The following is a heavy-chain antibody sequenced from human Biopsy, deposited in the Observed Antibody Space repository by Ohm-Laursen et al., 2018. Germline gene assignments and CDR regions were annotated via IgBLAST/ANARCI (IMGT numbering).Heavy chain of an antibody. Sequence: GSLRLSCTATGFTFSDHYMDWVRQAPGKGLEWVGRSRNKANSYTTEYAASVKGRFTISRDESETSMYLQMSGLKTEDTAVYYCARMFARPGPCSVGTCYPGDDYWGQGTLVTVSS. CDR2: SRNKANSYTT. D-gene: IGHD2-15*01. V-gene: IGHV3-72*01. CDR1: GFTFSDHY. J-gene: IGHJ4*02. CDR3: ARMFARPGPCSVGTCYPGDDY.